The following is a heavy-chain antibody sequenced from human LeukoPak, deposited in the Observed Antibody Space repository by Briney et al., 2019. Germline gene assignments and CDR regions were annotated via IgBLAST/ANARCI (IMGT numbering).Heavy chain of an antibody. CDR1: GFTFSSYA. CDR3: ATNSYGSGSYYQYYFDY. J-gene: IGHJ4*02. CDR2: IYSGGST. Sequence: GGSLRLSCVASGFTFSSYAMNWVRQAPGKGLEWVSVIYSGGSTYYADSVKGRFTISRDNSKNTLYLQMNSLRAEDTAVYYCATNSYGSGSYYQYYFDYWGQGTLVTVSS. D-gene: IGHD3-10*01. V-gene: IGHV3-53*01.